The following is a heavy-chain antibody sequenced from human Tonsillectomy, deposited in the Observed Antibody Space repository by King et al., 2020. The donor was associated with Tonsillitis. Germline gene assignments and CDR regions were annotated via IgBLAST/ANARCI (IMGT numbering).Heavy chain of an antibody. CDR2: MNPNSGNT. D-gene: IGHD5-24*01. CDR1: GYTFTSYD. CDR3: ARGRRWLQLLFDY. V-gene: IGHV1-8*01. J-gene: IGHJ4*02. Sequence: VQLVESGAEVKKPGASVKVSCKASGYTFTSYDINGVRQATGQGLEWMGWMNPNSGNTGYAQKFTGRVTMTRNTSISTAYMELSSLRSEDTAVYYCARGRRWLQLLFDYWGQGTLVTVSS.